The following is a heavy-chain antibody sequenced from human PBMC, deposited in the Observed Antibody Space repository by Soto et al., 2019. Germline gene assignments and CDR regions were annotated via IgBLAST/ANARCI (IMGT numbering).Heavy chain of an antibody. CDR3: ARARVTMVRGVPARYFDY. V-gene: IGHV5-51*03. CDR1: GYSFTSYW. CDR2: IYPGDSDT. Sequence: EVQLVQSGAEVKKPGESLKISCKGSGYSFTSYWIGWVRQMPGKGLEWMGIIYPGDSDTRYSPSFQGQVTISADKSISTAYLQWSSLKASDTAMYYCARARVTMVRGVPARYFDYWGQGTLVTVSS. J-gene: IGHJ4*02. D-gene: IGHD3-10*01.